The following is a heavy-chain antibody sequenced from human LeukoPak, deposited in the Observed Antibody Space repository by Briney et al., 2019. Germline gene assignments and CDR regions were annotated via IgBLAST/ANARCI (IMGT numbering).Heavy chain of an antibody. CDR2: IYTSGST. D-gene: IGHD4-17*01. Sequence: KASQTLSLTCTVSGGSISSGSYYWSWIRQPAGKGLEWIGRIYTSGSTNYNPSLKSRVTISVDTSKNQFSLKLSSVTAADTAVYYCARGGYGDYDRSWMRDNWFDPWGQGTLVTVSS. CDR3: ARGGYGDYDRSWMRDNWFDP. CDR1: GGSISSGSYY. V-gene: IGHV4-61*02. J-gene: IGHJ5*02.